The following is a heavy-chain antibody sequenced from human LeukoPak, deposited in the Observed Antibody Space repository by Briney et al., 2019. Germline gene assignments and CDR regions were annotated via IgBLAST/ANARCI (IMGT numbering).Heavy chain of an antibody. V-gene: IGHV4-34*01. CDR3: ARGRGWLPTDY. D-gene: IGHD5-24*01. J-gene: IGHJ4*02. Sequence: PSETLSLTCAVYGGSFSGYYWSWLRQPPGKGLEWIGEINHSGSTNYNPSLKSRVTVSVDTSKNQSSLKLSSVTAADTAVYYCARGRGWLPTDYWGQGTLVTVSS. CDR1: GGSFSGYY. CDR2: INHSGST.